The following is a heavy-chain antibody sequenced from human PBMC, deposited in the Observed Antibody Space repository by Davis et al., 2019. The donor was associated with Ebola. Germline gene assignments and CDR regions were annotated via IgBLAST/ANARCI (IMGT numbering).Heavy chain of an antibody. CDR3: ARDLPGGDWYFDL. D-gene: IGHD1-14*01. Sequence: GGSLRLSCTASGFSFSDYYMSWIRQAPGKGLEWISYIGSSTGSKYYADSVKYADSVRGRFTISRDNAKNSLYLQMSSLRAEDTAVYYCARDLPGGDWYFDLWGRGTLVTVSS. CDR1: GFSFSDYY. CDR2: IGSSTGSK. J-gene: IGHJ2*01. V-gene: IGHV3-11*04.